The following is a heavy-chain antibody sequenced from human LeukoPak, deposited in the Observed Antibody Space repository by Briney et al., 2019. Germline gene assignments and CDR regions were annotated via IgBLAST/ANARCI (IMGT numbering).Heavy chain of an antibody. CDR1: GGSFSGYY. V-gene: IGHV4-34*01. Sequence: SETLSLTCAVYGGSFSGYYWSWIRQSSGKGLEWIGEINQRGSTNYNPSLKSRVTISVDTSKNQFSLKLSSVTAADTAVYYCARHWAAADRGDFDYWGQGTLVTVSS. J-gene: IGHJ4*02. D-gene: IGHD6-13*01. CDR3: ARHWAAADRGDFDY. CDR2: INQRGST.